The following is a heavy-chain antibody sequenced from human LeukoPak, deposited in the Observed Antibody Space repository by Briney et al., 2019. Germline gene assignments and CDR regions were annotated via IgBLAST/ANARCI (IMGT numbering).Heavy chain of an antibody. CDR1: GFTFDDYA. J-gene: IGHJ4*02. CDR3: AKVPIAVASKPLYYFDY. Sequence: GGSLRLSCAASGFTFDDYAMHWVRQAPGKGLEWVSGISWNSGSIGYADSVKVRFTISRDNSKNTLYLQMNSLRAEDTAVYYCAKVPIAVASKPLYYFDYWGQGTLVTVSS. D-gene: IGHD6-19*01. V-gene: IGHV3-9*01. CDR2: ISWNSGSI.